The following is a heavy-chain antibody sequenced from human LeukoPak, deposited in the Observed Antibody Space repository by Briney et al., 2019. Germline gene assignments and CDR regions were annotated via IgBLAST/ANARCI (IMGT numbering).Heavy chain of an antibody. D-gene: IGHD2-15*01. CDR1: GYTFTSYG. J-gene: IGHJ5*02. Sequence: ASVKVSCKASGYTFTSYGISWVRQAPGQGLEWMGWISAYNGNTKYAQKLQGRVTMTTDKSTSTDYMELRSLRSDDTAVYYCARVATPNWFDPWGQGTLVTVSS. CDR2: ISAYNGNT. CDR3: ARVATPNWFDP. V-gene: IGHV1-18*01.